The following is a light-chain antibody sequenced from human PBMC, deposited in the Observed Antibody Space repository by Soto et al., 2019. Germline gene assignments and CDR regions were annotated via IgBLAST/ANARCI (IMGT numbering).Light chain of an antibody. CDR2: EVS. V-gene: IGLV2-14*01. CDR1: SSDVGGYNY. CDR3: SSYTSSSPLGVV. J-gene: IGLJ2*01. Sequence: QSVLTQPASVSGSPGQSITISCTGISSDVGGYNYVSWYQQHPGKAPKLMIYEVSNRPSGVSNRFSGSKSGNTASLTISGLQAEDEADYYCSSYTSSSPLGVVFGGGTKLTVL.